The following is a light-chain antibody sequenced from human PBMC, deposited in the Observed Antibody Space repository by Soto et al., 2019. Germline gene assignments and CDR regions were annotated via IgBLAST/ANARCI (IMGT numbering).Light chain of an antibody. CDR1: GSNIGSNS. CDR2: KND. Sequence: QSVLTQPPSASGTPGQGVTISCSGSGSNIGSNSVFWYQQLPATAPKLLFYKNDERPSGVPDRFSGSRSGASAFLAISGLRSEDEADYYCAAWDETLSGRVFGGGTKVTVL. V-gene: IGLV1-47*01. CDR3: AAWDETLSGRV. J-gene: IGLJ3*02.